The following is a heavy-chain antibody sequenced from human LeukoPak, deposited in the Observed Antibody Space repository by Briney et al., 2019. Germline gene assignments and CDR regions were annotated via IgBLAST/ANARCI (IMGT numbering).Heavy chain of an antibody. V-gene: IGHV3-23*01. CDR3: AEDLGYSSTWCNWFDP. CDR2: ISGSGGST. J-gene: IGHJ5*02. D-gene: IGHD6-13*01. Sequence: PGGSLRLSCAASGFTFSSYAMSWVRQAPGKGLEWVSAISGSGGSTYYADSVKGRFTISRDNSKNTLYLQMNSLRAEDTAVYYCAEDLGYSSTWCNWFDPWGQGTLVTVSS. CDR1: GFTFSSYA.